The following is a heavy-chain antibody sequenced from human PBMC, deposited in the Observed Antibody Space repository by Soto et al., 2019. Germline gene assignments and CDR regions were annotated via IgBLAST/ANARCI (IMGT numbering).Heavy chain of an antibody. V-gene: IGHV4-59*08. Sequence: PSETLSLTCTVSGGSISSYYWSWIRQPPGKGLEWIGYIYYSGSTNYNPSLKSRVTISVDTSKNQLSLKLSSVTAADTAVYYCARGQDYGDYVGYFDYWGQGTLVTVSS. CDR2: IYYSGST. D-gene: IGHD4-17*01. CDR3: ARGQDYGDYVGYFDY. J-gene: IGHJ4*02. CDR1: GGSISSYY.